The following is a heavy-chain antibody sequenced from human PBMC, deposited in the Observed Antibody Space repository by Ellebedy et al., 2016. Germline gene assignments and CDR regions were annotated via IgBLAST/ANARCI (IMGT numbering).Heavy chain of an antibody. CDR2: VFHTGTA. Sequence: GSLRLSCNVSGGSVSSDYWNWIRRPPGKGLEWIGYVFHTGTAHYNPSLQSRVTMSVDTSKSQLSLRLTSVTAADTAVYYCAKWNGGWYAFEVWGQGTMVTVSS. V-gene: IGHV4-59*02. J-gene: IGHJ3*01. CDR1: GGSVSSDY. D-gene: IGHD6-19*01. CDR3: AKWNGGWYAFEV.